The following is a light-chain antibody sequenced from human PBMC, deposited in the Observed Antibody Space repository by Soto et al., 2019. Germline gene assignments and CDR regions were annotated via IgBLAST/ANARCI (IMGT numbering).Light chain of an antibody. V-gene: IGKV1-33*01. J-gene: IGKJ3*01. CDR1: QDISNY. Sequence: DIQMTQSPSSLSASVGDRVTITCQASQDISNYLNWYQQKPGKAPKLLIYDASNLETGVPSRFSGSGSGTDFTFTISSLQPDDIATYYCQQYDNPLFTFGPGTKVDIK. CDR3: QQYDNPLFT. CDR2: DAS.